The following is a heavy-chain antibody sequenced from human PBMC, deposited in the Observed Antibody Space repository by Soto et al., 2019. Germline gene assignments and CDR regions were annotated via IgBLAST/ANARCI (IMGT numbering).Heavy chain of an antibody. CDR2: ISGDGIST. J-gene: IGHJ6*02. V-gene: IGHV3-23*01. D-gene: IGHD2-21*01. CDR1: GFTFSSFA. Sequence: EVQLLESGGGLEQPGGSLRLSCAASGFTFSSFAMTWVRQAPGKGLEWVSGISGDGISTYYTDSVKGRFTISRDNSKNTLYLQMNSLRVEDTAVYFCARAVWRAVTTDGGDHYYYGGMDVWGHGTTVTVSS. CDR3: ARAVWRAVTTDGGDHYYYGGMDV.